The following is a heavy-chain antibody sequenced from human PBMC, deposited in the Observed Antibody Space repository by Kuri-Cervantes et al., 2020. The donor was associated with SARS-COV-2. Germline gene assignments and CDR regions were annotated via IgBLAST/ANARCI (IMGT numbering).Heavy chain of an antibody. CDR3: ARVLTYYDFWSGYSPAYYFDY. Sequence: SETLSLTCTVSGGSISSYYWSWIRQPPGKGLEWIGYIYYSGSTNYNPSLKSRVTISVDTSKNQFSLKLSSVTAADTAVYYCARVLTYYDFWSGYSPAYYFDYWGQGTLVTVSS. CDR1: GGSISSYY. D-gene: IGHD3-3*01. CDR2: IYYSGST. J-gene: IGHJ4*02. V-gene: IGHV4-59*08.